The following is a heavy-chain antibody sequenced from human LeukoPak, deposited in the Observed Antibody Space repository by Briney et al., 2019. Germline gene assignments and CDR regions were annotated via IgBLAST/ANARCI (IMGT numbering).Heavy chain of an antibody. CDR1: GFTFSSYS. D-gene: IGHD2/OR15-2a*01. V-gene: IGHV3-21*01. Sequence: PGGSLRLSCAASGFTFSSYSMNWVRQAPGKGLEWVSSISSSSSYIYYADSVKGRFTVSRDNAKNSLYLQMNSLRAEDTAVYYCARVGYWFYGQEYFDYWGQGTLVTVSS. J-gene: IGHJ4*02. CDR3: ARVGYWFYGQEYFDY. CDR2: ISSSSSYI.